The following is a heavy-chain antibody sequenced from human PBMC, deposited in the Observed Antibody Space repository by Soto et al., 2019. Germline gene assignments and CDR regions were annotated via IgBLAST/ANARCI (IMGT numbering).Heavy chain of an antibody. CDR3: ARGWYCGGDCYEWYFDL. J-gene: IGHJ2*01. Sequence: QVQLVESGGGVVQPGRSLRLSCAASGFTFSTYGMHWVRQAPGKGLEWVSAIWYDGSNKYYADSVKGRFTISRDNSKNTLYLQMNSLRAEDTAVYYCARGWYCGGDCYEWYFDLWGRCTLVTVSS. CDR2: IWYDGSNK. CDR1: GFTFSTYG. D-gene: IGHD2-21*02. V-gene: IGHV3-33*01.